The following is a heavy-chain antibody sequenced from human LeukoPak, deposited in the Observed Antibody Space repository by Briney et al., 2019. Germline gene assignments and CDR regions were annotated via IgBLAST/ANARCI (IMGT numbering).Heavy chain of an antibody. CDR2: FDPEDGET. Sequence: ASVKVSCKVSGYTLAELSMHWVRQAPGKGLEWMGGFDPEDGETIYAQKFQGRVTMTEDTSTDTAYMELSSLRSEDTAVYYCATSRLRFLEWLLCCWGQGTLVTVSS. CDR1: GYTLAELS. CDR3: ATSRLRFLEWLLCC. J-gene: IGHJ4*02. D-gene: IGHD3-3*01. V-gene: IGHV1-24*01.